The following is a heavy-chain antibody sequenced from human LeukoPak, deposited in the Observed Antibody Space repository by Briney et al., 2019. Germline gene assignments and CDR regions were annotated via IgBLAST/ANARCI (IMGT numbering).Heavy chain of an antibody. Sequence: GGSLRFSCAASGFTFSSYAMHWVRQAPGKGLEWVAVISYDGSNKYYADSVKGRFTISRDNSKNTLYLQMNSLRAEDTAVYYCAGFPIVVVVAATQDYWGQGTLVTVSS. CDR1: GFTFSSYA. CDR2: ISYDGSNK. D-gene: IGHD2-15*01. J-gene: IGHJ4*02. V-gene: IGHV3-30-3*01. CDR3: AGFPIVVVVAATQDY.